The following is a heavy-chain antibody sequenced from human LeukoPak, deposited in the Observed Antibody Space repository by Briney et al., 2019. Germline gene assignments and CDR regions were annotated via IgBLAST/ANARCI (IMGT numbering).Heavy chain of an antibody. V-gene: IGHV4-39*01. J-gene: IGHJ4*02. D-gene: IGHD3-10*02. CDR2: IYYSGST. CDR1: GGSISSSSHY. CDR3: ARQEGSYVPNYFDY. Sequence: PSETLSLTCTVSGGSISSSSHYWGWIRQPPGKGLEWIGSIYYSGSTYYNPSLKSRVTISVDTSKNQFSLKMSSVTAADTAVYYCARQEGSYVPNYFDYWGQGTLVTVSS.